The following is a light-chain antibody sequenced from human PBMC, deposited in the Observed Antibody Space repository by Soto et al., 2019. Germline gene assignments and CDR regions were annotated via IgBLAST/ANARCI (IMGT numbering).Light chain of an antibody. CDR1: RDDIGAYDY. CDR3: SSYAGSSNV. J-gene: IGLJ1*01. CDR2: EVT. V-gene: IGLV2-8*01. Sequence: QSALTQPASVSGSPGQSITISCAGTRDDIGAYDYVSWYQQHPGNAPKLLVYEVTNRPSGVPDRFSGSKSGNTASLTVSGLQAEDEADYYCSSYAGSSNVFGTGTKVTVL.